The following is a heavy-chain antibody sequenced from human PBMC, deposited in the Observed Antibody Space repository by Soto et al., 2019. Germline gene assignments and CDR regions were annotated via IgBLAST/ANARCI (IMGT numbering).Heavy chain of an antibody. CDR3: ATVFEH. CDR2: VDSDGSGT. J-gene: IGHJ4*02. CDR1: GITFSGYW. V-gene: IGHV3-74*01. Sequence: EVQLVESGGGSVQPGGSLRLACVASGITFSGYWMHWVSQVPGKGLVWVARVDSDGSGTSYADSVKGRFTISRDNAKNTLYLQMNSRRVEDTAVYYCATVFEHWGQGIPVTVSS.